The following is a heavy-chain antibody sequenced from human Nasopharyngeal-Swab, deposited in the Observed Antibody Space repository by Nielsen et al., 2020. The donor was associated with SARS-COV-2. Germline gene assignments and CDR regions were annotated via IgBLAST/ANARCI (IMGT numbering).Heavy chain of an antibody. V-gene: IGHV1-69*13. J-gene: IGHJ3*02. Sequence: ASVKVSCKASGGTFSSYAISWVRQAPGQGLEWMGGIIPIFGTANYAQKFQGRVTITADESTSTAYMELSSLRSEDTAVYYCARWGELPNDALDIWGQGTMVTVSS. D-gene: IGHD1-26*01. CDR1: GGTFSSYA. CDR2: IIPIFGTA. CDR3: ARWGELPNDALDI.